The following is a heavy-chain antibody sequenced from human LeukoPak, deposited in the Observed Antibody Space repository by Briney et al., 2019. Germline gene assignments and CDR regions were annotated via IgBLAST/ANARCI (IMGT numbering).Heavy chain of an antibody. V-gene: IGHV4-61*01. CDR1: GVSVSSGSYY. Sequence: SETLSLTCTVSGVSVSSGSYYWSWIRQPPGKGLEWIGYIYYSGSTNYNPSLKSRVTISVDTSKNQFSLKLSSVTAADTAVYYCARWLGYGSGSLGFDYWGQGTLVTVSS. CDR3: ARWLGYGSGSLGFDY. J-gene: IGHJ4*02. CDR2: IYYSGST. D-gene: IGHD3-10*01.